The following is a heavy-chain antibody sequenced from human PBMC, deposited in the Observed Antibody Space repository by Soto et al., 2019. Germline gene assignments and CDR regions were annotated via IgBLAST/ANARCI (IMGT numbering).Heavy chain of an antibody. J-gene: IGHJ4*02. Sequence: QVQLQESGPGLVKPSETLSLTCTVSGGSISPYYWSWIRQPPGKGLEWIGYIYYSGSTSYNPSLKSRVTIAVDTSKNQFSLNLSSMTATDTAVYYCARRGDWGSDEFDYWGQETLVTVSS. CDR2: IYYSGST. CDR3: ARRGDWGSDEFDY. CDR1: GGSISPYY. V-gene: IGHV4-59*08. D-gene: IGHD7-27*01.